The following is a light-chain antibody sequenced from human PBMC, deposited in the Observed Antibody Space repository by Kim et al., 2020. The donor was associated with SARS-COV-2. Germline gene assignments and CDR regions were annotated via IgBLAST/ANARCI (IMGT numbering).Light chain of an antibody. CDR2: GEN. V-gene: IGLV3-19*01. CDR3: NCRDNSGEHMV. J-gene: IGLJ3*02. CDR1: SLRNYY. Sequence: SSELTQDPAVSVALGQTVRITCQGDSLRNYYASWYQQKPGQAPVLVNYGENNRPSGIPDRLSGSRSGNTASLTITGAQAEDEDDHYCNCRDNSGEHMVFG.